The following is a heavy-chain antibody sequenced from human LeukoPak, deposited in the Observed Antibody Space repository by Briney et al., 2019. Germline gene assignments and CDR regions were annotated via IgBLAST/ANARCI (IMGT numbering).Heavy chain of an antibody. Sequence: GSLRLSCAASGFTFSSYEKNWVRQGPGEGLGGVSYISSSGSTIYYADSVKGRFTISRDNAKNSLYLQMNSLRAEDTAVYYCARTLWFGESHYGMDVWGQGTTVTVSS. CDR2: ISSSGSTI. D-gene: IGHD3-10*01. CDR3: ARTLWFGESHYGMDV. J-gene: IGHJ6*02. CDR1: GFTFSSYE. V-gene: IGHV3-48*03.